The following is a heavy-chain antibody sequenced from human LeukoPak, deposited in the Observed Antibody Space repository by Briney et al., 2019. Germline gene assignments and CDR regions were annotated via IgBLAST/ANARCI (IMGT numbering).Heavy chain of an antibody. CDR1: GGSFSGYY. Sequence: SETLSLTCAVSGGSFSGYYWSWIRQPPGKGLEWMGEINHSGSTNYNPSIKSRVTISVDTSKIQFSLNLTSVNAADTAVYYCARDGAYYDFWSGYYTDNWFDPWGQGTLVTVSS. V-gene: IGHV4-34*01. D-gene: IGHD3-3*01. CDR2: INHSGST. J-gene: IGHJ5*02. CDR3: ARDGAYYDFWSGYYTDNWFDP.